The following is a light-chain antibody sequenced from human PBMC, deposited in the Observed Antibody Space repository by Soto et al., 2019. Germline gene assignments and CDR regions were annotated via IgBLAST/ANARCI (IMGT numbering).Light chain of an antibody. CDR1: QGIRND. V-gene: IGKV1-6*01. CDR3: QQYNTYSRT. CDR2: AAS. J-gene: IGKJ1*01. Sequence: AIQMTQSPSSLSASVGDRVTITCRASQGIRNDLGWYQQKPGKAPKLLIYAASSLQSGVPSRFSGSGSGTDFTLSISSLQPEDFATYYCQQYNTYSRTFGQGTKVDIK.